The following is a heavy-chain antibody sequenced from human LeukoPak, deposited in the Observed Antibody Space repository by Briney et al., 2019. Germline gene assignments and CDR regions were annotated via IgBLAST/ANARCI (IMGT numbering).Heavy chain of an antibody. CDR2: ICYSGST. CDR3: ARARGGYCSSTSCLNNWFDP. J-gene: IGHJ5*02. CDR1: GGSISSYY. Sequence: PSETLSLTCAVSGGSISSYYWSWIRQPPGKGLEWIGYICYSGSTNYNPSLKSRVTISVDTSENQFSLKPSSVTAADTAVYYCARARGGYCSSTSCLNNWFDPWGQGTLVTVSS. V-gene: IGHV4-59*01. D-gene: IGHD2-2*01.